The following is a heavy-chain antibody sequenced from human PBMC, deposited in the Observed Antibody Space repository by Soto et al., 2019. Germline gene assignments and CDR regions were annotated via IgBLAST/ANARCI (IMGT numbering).Heavy chain of an antibody. D-gene: IGHD3-10*01. CDR3: ARMASSGSLNWFDP. CDR2: IIPIFGTA. CDR1: GGTFSSYA. J-gene: IGHJ5*02. Sequence: GASVKVSCKASGGTFSSYAISWVRQAPGQGLEWMGGIIPIFGTANYAHKFQGRVTMTRNISISTAYMELSRLGSDDTAIYYCARMASSGSLNWFDPWGQGTLVTVSS. V-gene: IGHV1-69*05.